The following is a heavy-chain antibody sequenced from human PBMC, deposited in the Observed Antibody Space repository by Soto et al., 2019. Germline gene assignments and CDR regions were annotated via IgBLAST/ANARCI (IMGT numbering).Heavy chain of an antibody. Sequence: PSETLSLTCTVSGGSVSSSSYYWGWVRQPPGKGLEWIGSVYYSGSTYYNPSLESRVTISVDKSKNQFSLKLMPLSAADTAVYYCGRFVVLPTTPNSIVFRYQASFDL. D-gene: IGHD2-21*01. J-gene: IGHJ2*01. CDR3: GRFVVLPTTPNSIVFRYQASFDL. CDR1: GGSVSSSSYY. V-gene: IGHV4-39*01. CDR2: VYYSGST.